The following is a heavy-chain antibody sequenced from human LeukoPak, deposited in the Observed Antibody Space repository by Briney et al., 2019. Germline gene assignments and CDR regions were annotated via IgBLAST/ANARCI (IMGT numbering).Heavy chain of an antibody. D-gene: IGHD1-26*01. CDR2: IYPGGSDT. Sequence: GESLKISCTGSGYSFTSYWIGWVRQMPGKGLEWMGIIYPGGSDTRYGPSFQGQVTISADKSISTAYLQWSSLRASDTAMYYCARRVAGSYHDAFDIWGQGTMVTVSS. CDR1: GYSFTSYW. V-gene: IGHV5-51*01. J-gene: IGHJ3*02. CDR3: ARRVAGSYHDAFDI.